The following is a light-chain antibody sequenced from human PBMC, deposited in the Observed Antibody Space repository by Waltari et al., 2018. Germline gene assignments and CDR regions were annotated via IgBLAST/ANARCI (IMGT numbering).Light chain of an antibody. Sequence: EIVMTQSPATLSVSPGERATLSCRASQSVTSILAWYQQKPGQAPRLLIYGTSTRATGIPDRFSGSGSGAEFTLTISSLQSEGFAVYYCQQYNNWPPTFGQGTKLEIK. V-gene: IGKV3-15*01. CDR3: QQYNNWPPT. CDR2: GTS. CDR1: QSVTSI. J-gene: IGKJ2*01.